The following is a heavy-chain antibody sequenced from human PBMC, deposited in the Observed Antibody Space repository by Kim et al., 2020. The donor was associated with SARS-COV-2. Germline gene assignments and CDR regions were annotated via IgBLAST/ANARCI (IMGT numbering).Heavy chain of an antibody. CDR2: INPNSGGT. Sequence: ASVKVSCKASGYTFTGYYMHWVRQAPGQGLEWMGWINPNSGGTNYAQKFQGWVTMTRDTSISTAYMELSRLRSDDTAVYYCARDLGYSSGWTGYYYYGMDVWGQGTTVTVSS. CDR1: GYTFTGYY. V-gene: IGHV1-2*04. CDR3: ARDLGYSSGWTGYYYYGMDV. J-gene: IGHJ6*02. D-gene: IGHD6-19*01.